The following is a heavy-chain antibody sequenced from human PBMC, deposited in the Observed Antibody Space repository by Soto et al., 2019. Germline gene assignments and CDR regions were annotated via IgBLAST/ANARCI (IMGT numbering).Heavy chain of an antibody. V-gene: IGHV4-59*01. D-gene: IGHD1-1*01. Sequence: PSETLSLTCTVSGGSISSYYWSWIRQPPGKGLEWIGYIYYSGSTNYNPSLKSRVTISVDTSKNQFSLKLSSVTAADTAVYYCARAQIARLERLYYFDYWGQGTLVTVSS. J-gene: IGHJ4*02. CDR2: IYYSGST. CDR3: ARAQIARLERLYYFDY. CDR1: GGSISSYY.